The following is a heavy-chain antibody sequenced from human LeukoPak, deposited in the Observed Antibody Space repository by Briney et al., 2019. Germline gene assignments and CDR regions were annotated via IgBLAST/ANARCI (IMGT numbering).Heavy chain of an antibody. CDR2: ISYDGSNK. V-gene: IGHV3-30*04. CDR1: GFTLSSYA. Sequence: GGSLRLSCAASGFTLSSYAMHWVRQAPGKGLEWVAVISYDGSNKYYADSVKGRFTISRDNSKNTLYLQMNSLRAEDTAVYYCARWSPALTDYGDLNWFDPWGQGTLVTVSS. J-gene: IGHJ5*02. CDR3: ARWSPALTDYGDLNWFDP. D-gene: IGHD4-17*01.